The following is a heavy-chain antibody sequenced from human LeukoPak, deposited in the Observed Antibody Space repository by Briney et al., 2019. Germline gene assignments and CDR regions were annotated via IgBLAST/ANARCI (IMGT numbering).Heavy chain of an antibody. V-gene: IGHV1-69*04. CDR2: IIPILGIA. Sequence: SVRVSCKASGGTFSSYAISWVRQAPGQGLEWMGRIIPILGIANYAQKFQGRVTITADKSTSTAYMELSSLRSEDTAVYYCARVEYSSRKHFDYWGQGTLVTVSS. D-gene: IGHD6-13*01. CDR1: GGTFSSYA. J-gene: IGHJ4*02. CDR3: ARVEYSSRKHFDY.